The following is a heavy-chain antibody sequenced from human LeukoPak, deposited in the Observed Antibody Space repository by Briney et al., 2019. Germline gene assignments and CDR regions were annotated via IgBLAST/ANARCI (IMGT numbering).Heavy chain of an antibody. Sequence: PGGSLRLSCAASEFTFSSYAMSWVRQAPGKGLEWVAVISYDGSNKYYADSVKGRFTISRDNSKNTLYLQMNSLRAEDTAVYYCASGYSSSWYSADFDYWGQGTLVTVSS. CDR2: ISYDGSNK. CDR3: ASGYSSSWYSADFDY. D-gene: IGHD6-13*01. J-gene: IGHJ4*02. CDR1: EFTFSSYA. V-gene: IGHV3-30-3*01.